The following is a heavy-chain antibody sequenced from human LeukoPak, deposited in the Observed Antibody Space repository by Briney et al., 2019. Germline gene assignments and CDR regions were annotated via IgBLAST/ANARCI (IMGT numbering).Heavy chain of an antibody. Sequence: SETLSLTCTVSSGSISTSNYYWGWVRQPPGKALEWIGNIFYSGSTYYSPSLKSRVTISLDTSRNQFSLKLNSVTAADTAVYYCARTPGSSAAAGTADYWGQGTLVTVSS. V-gene: IGHV4-39*07. J-gene: IGHJ4*02. CDR1: SGSISTSNYY. D-gene: IGHD6-13*01. CDR3: ARTPGSSAAAGTADY. CDR2: IFYSGST.